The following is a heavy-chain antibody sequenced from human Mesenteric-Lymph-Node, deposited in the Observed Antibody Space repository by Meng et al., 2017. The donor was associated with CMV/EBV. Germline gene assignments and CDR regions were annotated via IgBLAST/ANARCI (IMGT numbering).Heavy chain of an antibody. D-gene: IGHD2-2*01. V-gene: IGHV5-51*01. CDR1: GYSFTSYW. CDR3: ARTTVTSCYDY. CDR2: IYPGDSDT. J-gene: IGHJ4*02. Sequence: KVSCKGSGYSFTSYWIGWVRQMPGKGLEWMGIIYPGDSDTRYSPSFQGQVTISADKSVSTAYLQWSSLKASDTAMYYCARTTVTSCYDYWGQGTLVTVSS.